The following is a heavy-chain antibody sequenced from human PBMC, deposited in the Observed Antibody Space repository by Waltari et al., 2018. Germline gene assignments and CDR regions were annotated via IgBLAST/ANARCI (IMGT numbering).Heavy chain of an antibody. J-gene: IGHJ4*02. V-gene: IGHV4-38-2*02. CDR3: ARDLRRAWYSSSSGLYFDY. D-gene: IGHD6-6*01. CDR1: GYSISSGYY. CDR2: IYHSGST. Sequence: QVQLQESGPGLVKPSETLSLTCAVSGYSISSGYYWGWIRQPPGKGLEWIGSIYHSGSTYYNPSLKSRVTISVDTSKNQFSLKLSSVTAADTAVYYCARDLRRAWYSSSSGLYFDYWGQGTLVTVSS.